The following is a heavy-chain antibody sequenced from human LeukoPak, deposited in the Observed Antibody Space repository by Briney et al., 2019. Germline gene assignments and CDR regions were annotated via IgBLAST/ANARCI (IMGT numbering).Heavy chain of an antibody. Sequence: PGGSLRLSCAASGFTFSSYSMNWVRQAPGKGLEWVSSISSSSSYIYYADSVKGRFTISRDNAKNSLYLQMNSLRAEDTAVYYCAREVREWESYYYYGMGVWGQGTTVTVSS. CDR2: ISSSSSYI. CDR3: AREVREWESYYYYGMGV. D-gene: IGHD1-26*01. CDR1: GFTFSSYS. V-gene: IGHV3-21*01. J-gene: IGHJ6*02.